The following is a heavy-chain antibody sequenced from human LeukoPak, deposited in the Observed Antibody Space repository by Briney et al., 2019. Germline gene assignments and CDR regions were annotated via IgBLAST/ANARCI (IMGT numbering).Heavy chain of an antibody. CDR3: ARVTWYGDIDY. CDR1: GYTFTSHG. J-gene: IGHJ4*02. Sequence: ASVRVSCKASGYTFTSHGISWVRQAPGQGLEWMGWISAYNGNTNYAQKLQGRVTMTTDTSTSTAYMELRSLRSDDTAVYYCARVTWYGDIDYWGQGTLVTVSS. CDR2: ISAYNGNT. D-gene: IGHD4-17*01. V-gene: IGHV1-18*01.